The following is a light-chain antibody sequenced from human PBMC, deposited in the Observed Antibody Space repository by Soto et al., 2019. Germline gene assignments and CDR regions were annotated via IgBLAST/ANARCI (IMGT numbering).Light chain of an antibody. CDR3: QQYNSYSRT. CDR1: QSISSW. J-gene: IGKJ1*01. CDR2: DAS. V-gene: IGKV1-5*01. Sequence: DIQMTQSPSSLPVSVSDRLTITCPASQSISSWLAWYQQKPGKAPKLLIYDASSLETGVPSRFSGSGSGTEFTLTISSLQPDDFATYYCQQYNSYSRTFGQGTKVDIK.